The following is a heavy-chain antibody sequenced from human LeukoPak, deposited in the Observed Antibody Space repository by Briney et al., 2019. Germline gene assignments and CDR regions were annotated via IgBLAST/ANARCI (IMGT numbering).Heavy chain of an antibody. Sequence: ASVKVSCKASGYTFTSYDINWVRQATGQGLEWMGWMNPNNGNTDYAQKFQGRVTLTRNTSISTAYMELSSLRSEDTAVYFCARAPYYDIWRGFSDNYFDPWGQGILVTVSA. CDR1: GYTFTSYD. J-gene: IGHJ5*02. CDR2: MNPNNGNT. V-gene: IGHV1-8*01. D-gene: IGHD3-3*01. CDR3: ARAPYYDIWRGFSDNYFDP.